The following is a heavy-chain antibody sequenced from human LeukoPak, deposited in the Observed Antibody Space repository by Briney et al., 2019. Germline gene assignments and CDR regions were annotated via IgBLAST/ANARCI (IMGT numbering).Heavy chain of an antibody. J-gene: IGHJ4*02. V-gene: IGHV3-48*03. CDR1: GFTFSSYE. CDR2: ISSSGSTI. D-gene: IGHD3-10*01. Sequence: GGPLRLSCAASGFTFSSYEMNWVRQAPGKGLEWVSYISSSGSTIYYADSVKGRFTISRDNAENSLYLQMSSLRAEDTAVYYCARESWATDYWGQGTLVTVSS. CDR3: ARESWATDY.